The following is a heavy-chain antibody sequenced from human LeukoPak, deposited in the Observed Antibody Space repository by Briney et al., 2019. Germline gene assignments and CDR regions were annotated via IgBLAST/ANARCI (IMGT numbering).Heavy chain of an antibody. V-gene: IGHV4-30-2*01. D-gene: IGHD6-13*01. CDR1: GGSISSGTYY. CDR2: IYQSGST. Sequence: SESLSLTCTVSGGSISSGTYYWSWIRQPPEKGLEWIGYIYQSGSTYYTPSLRSRVTMSVDRSKNQFSLKVRSVTAADTAIYYCAREVIATSGPDYWGQGTLVIVSS. J-gene: IGHJ4*02. CDR3: AREVIATSGPDY.